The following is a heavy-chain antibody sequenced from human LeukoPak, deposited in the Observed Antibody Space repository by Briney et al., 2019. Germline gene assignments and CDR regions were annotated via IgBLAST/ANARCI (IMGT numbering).Heavy chain of an antibody. D-gene: IGHD5-18*01. J-gene: IGHJ3*02. CDR1: GGSISSSSYY. CDR3: ASTGYSYAVNEIHAFDI. CDR2: IYYSGST. Sequence: SETLSLACTVSGGSISSSSYYWGWIRQPPGKGLEWIGSIYYSGSTYYNPSLKSRVTISVDTSKNQFSLKLSSVTAADTAVYYCASTGYSYAVNEIHAFDIWGQGTMVAVSS. V-gene: IGHV4-39*01.